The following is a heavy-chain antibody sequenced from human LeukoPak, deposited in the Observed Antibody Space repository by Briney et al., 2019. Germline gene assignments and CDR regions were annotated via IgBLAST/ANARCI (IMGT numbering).Heavy chain of an antibody. Sequence: PGGSLRLSCAASGFTFSSYAMSWVRQAPGKGLEWVSAISGSGGSTYYADAVKGRFIVSRDNSKNTVFLQMNSLRAEDTAVYYCAKYRISAPPPRDFDSWGQGTLVTVSS. CDR1: GFTFSSYA. J-gene: IGHJ4*02. CDR2: ISGSGGST. D-gene: IGHD6-6*01. CDR3: AKYRISAPPPRDFDS. V-gene: IGHV3-23*01.